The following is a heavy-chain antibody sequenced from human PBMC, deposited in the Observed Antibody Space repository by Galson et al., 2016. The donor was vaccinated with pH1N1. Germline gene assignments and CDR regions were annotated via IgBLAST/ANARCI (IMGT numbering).Heavy chain of an antibody. CDR1: GFTLSDYY. D-gene: IGHD6-13*01. Sequence: AASGFTLSDYYMNWIRETPERGLEWLSSIGSSGNVAYADSVKGRFTISRDNAQNSLLLQMDSLRVDDTALYYCAREWGIGAAGPLDSWGQGALVIASS. J-gene: IGHJ4*02. CDR2: IGSSGNV. V-gene: IGHV3-11*01. CDR3: AREWGIGAAGPLDS.